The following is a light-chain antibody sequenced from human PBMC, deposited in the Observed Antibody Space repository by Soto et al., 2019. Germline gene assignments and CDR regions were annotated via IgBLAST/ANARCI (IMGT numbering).Light chain of an antibody. V-gene: IGKV3-15*01. CDR1: QSMGSN. CDR3: QQYIRWPLT. J-gene: IGKJ4*01. Sequence: EIVMTQSPATMSVSPGERATLSCRASQSMGSNVAWYQQKPGQAPRLLIYGASTRATGIPARFSGSGSGTEFTLTISSLQSEDFAVYYCQQYIRWPLTFGGGTKVDIK. CDR2: GAS.